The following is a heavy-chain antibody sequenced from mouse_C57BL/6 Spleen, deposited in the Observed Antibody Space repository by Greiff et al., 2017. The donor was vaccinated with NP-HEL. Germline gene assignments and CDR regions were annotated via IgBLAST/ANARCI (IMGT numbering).Heavy chain of an antibody. CDR3: ARSITTVVGGYFDV. CDR2: IRNKANGYTT. J-gene: IGHJ1*03. Sequence: EVKLMESGGGLVQPGGSLSLSCAASGFTFTDYYMSWVRQPPGKALEWLGFIRNKANGYTTEYSASVKGRFTISRDNSQSILYLQMNALRAEDSATYYCARSITTVVGGYFDVWGTGTTVTVSS. D-gene: IGHD1-1*01. CDR1: GFTFTDYY. V-gene: IGHV7-3*01.